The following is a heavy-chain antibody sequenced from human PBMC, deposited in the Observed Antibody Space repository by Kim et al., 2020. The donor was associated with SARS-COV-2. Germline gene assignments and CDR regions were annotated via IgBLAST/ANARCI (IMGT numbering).Heavy chain of an antibody. CDR1: GGTFSSYA. CDR3: ARDFTITLSREEYYYYGMDV. Sequence: SVKVSCKASGGTFSSYAISWVRQAPGQGLEWMGRIIPILGIANYAQKFQGRVTITADKSTSTAYMELSSLRSEDTAVYYCARDFTITLSREEYYYYGMDVWGQGTTVTVSS. V-gene: IGHV1-69*04. D-gene: IGHD5-12*01. J-gene: IGHJ6*02. CDR2: IIPILGIA.